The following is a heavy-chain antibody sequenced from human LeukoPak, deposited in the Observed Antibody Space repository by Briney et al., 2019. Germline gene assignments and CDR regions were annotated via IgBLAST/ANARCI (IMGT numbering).Heavy chain of an antibody. CDR3: ARGRHRYCSSTSCYPRHYYYYGMDV. Sequence: SETLSLTCAVYGGSFSGYYWSWIRQPPGKGLEWIGEINYSGSTNYNPSLKSRVTISVDTSKNQFSLKLSSVTAADTAVYYCARGRHRYCSSTSCYPRHYYYYGMDVWGQGTTVTVSS. CDR1: GGSFSGYY. V-gene: IGHV4-34*01. J-gene: IGHJ6*02. CDR2: INYSGST. D-gene: IGHD2-2*01.